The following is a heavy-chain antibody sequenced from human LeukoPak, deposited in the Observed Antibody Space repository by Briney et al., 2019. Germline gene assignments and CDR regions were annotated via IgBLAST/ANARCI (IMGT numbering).Heavy chain of an antibody. CDR2: INPNSGGT. CDR3: ARDKSGILTGYYMSGGFDY. D-gene: IGHD3-9*01. CDR1: GYSFTSYY. V-gene: IGHV1-2*02. Sequence: ASVKVSCKASGYSFTSYYMHWVRQAPGQGLEWMGWINPNSGGTNYAQKFQGRVTMTRDTSISTAYMELSRLRSDDTAVYYCARDKSGILTGYYMSGGFDYWGQGTLVTVSS. J-gene: IGHJ4*02.